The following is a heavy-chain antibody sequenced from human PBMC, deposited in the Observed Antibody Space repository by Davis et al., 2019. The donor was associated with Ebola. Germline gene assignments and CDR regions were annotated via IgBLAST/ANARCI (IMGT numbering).Heavy chain of an antibody. V-gene: IGHV3-30*14. D-gene: IGHD6-19*01. CDR1: GFIFSDHA. J-gene: IGHJ5*01. CDR3: ARGSAWGRGWLES. Sequence: GESLKISCATSGFIFSDHAMHWVRQAPGKGLEWVTVIFYDGRNHYYGDSVKGRFTISRDNTNNTLYLQMNSLRLDDTAVYYCARGSAWGRGWLESWGQGALVIVSS. CDR2: IFYDGRNH.